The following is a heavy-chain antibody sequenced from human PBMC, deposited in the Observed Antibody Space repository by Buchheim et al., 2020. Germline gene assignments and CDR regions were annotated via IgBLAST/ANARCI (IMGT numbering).Heavy chain of an antibody. Sequence: EVQLLESGGGLVQPGGSLRLSCAVSGFTFSSYAMSWVRQAPGKGLERVSGISGSGVYTYYVDSVKGRFTISRVNSQNTLYLQMNSLRAEDTAVYYCAKVSSGSSMSPVDYWGHGTL. D-gene: IGHD6-19*01. CDR1: GFTFSSYA. CDR3: AKVSSGSSMSPVDY. J-gene: IGHJ4*01. V-gene: IGHV3-23*01. CDR2: ISGSGVYT.